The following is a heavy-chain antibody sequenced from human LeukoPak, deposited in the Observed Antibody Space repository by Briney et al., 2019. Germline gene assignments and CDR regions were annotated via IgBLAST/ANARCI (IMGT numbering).Heavy chain of an antibody. J-gene: IGHJ6*02. CDR1: GFTFSSYS. CDR3: ARCGGSCYYYGMDV. V-gene: IGHV3-48*04. CDR2: ISSSSSTI. D-gene: IGHD2-15*01. Sequence: GGSLRLSCAASGFTFSSYSMNWVRQAPGKGLEWVSYISSSSSTIYYADSVKGRFTISRDNAKNSLYLQMNSLGAEDTAVYYCARCGGSCYYYGMDVWGQGTTVTVSS.